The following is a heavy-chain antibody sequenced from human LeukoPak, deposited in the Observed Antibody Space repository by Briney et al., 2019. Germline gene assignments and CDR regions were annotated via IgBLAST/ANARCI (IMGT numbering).Heavy chain of an antibody. CDR1: GDSVSSNSAA. J-gene: IGHJ4*02. D-gene: IGHD5-24*01. CDR2: TYYRSKWYN. Sequence: SQTLSLTCAISGDSVSSNSAAWNWIRQSPSRGLEWLGRTYYRSKWYNDYAVSVKSRIAINPDTSKNQFSLQLNSVTPEDTAVYYCARLRVEMATITAYYFDYWGQGTLVTVSS. V-gene: IGHV6-1*01. CDR3: ARLRVEMATITAYYFDY.